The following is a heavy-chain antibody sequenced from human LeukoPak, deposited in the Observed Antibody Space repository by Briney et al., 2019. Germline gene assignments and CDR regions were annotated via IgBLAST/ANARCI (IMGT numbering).Heavy chain of an antibody. D-gene: IGHD1-26*01. CDR1: GFTFSSYW. V-gene: IGHV3-74*01. CDR2: INTDGSST. J-gene: IGHJ4*02. CDR3: AKTVRVGATRDYYFDY. Sequence: PGGSLRLSCAASGFTFSSYWMHWVRQAPGKGLVWVSRINTDGSSTSYADSVKGRFTISRDNSKNTLYLQMNSLRAEDTAVYYCAKTVRVGATRDYYFDYWGQGTLVTVSS.